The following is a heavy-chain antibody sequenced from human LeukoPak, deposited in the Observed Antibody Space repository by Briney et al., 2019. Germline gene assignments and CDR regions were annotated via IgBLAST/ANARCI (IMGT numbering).Heavy chain of an antibody. Sequence: GGSLRLSCAASGFTFSSYWMHWVRQAPGKGLEWVGRIKSKTDGGTTDYAAPVKGRFTISRDDSKNTLYLQMNSLKTEDTAVYYCTTGVVITGQGDDYWGQGTLVTVSS. J-gene: IGHJ4*02. D-gene: IGHD3-22*01. V-gene: IGHV3-15*01. CDR1: GFTFSSYW. CDR3: TTGVVITGQGDDY. CDR2: IKSKTDGGTT.